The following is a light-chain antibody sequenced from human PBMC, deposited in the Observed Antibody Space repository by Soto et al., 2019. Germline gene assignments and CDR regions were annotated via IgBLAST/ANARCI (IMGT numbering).Light chain of an antibody. CDR1: ESVNNK. CDR2: RAS. J-gene: IGKJ5*01. CDR3: HQYNNWFPFT. V-gene: IGKV3-15*01. Sequence: EVVLTQSPATLSVSPGERATLSCRASESVNNKLGWYQQKPGQAPRLLIYRASTRATGIPARFSGSGSGTECTLTISSLQSEDSAVYYCHQYNNWFPFTFGQGTRLESK.